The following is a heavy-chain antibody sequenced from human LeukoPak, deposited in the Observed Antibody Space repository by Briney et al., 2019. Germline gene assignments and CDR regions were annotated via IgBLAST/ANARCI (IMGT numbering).Heavy chain of an antibody. D-gene: IGHD3-10*01. Sequence: SETLSLTCTVSGGSISSYYWSWIRQTPGEGLQWIGGIKYSGSTDYNPSLKSRVTISVDTSKNQFSLKLSSVTAADTAVYYCASMVRGVSGHYFDYWGQGTLVTVSS. J-gene: IGHJ4*02. V-gene: IGHV4-59*08. CDR1: GGSISSYY. CDR2: IKYSGST. CDR3: ASMVRGVSGHYFDY.